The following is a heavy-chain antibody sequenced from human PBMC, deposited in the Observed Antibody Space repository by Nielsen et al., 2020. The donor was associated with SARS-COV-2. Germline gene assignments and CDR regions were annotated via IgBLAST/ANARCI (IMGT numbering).Heavy chain of an antibody. D-gene: IGHD3-10*01. CDR1: GYTFTGYY. Sequence: ASVKVSCKASGYTFTGYYMHWVRQAPGQGLEWMGRINSNSGGTNYAQKFQGRVTMTRDTSISTAYMELSRLRSDDTAVYYCARVGYYGSGSSNNHYYYYGMDVWGQGTTVTVSS. CDR2: INSNSGGT. CDR3: ARVGYYGSGSSNNHYYYYGMDV. V-gene: IGHV1-2*06. J-gene: IGHJ6*02.